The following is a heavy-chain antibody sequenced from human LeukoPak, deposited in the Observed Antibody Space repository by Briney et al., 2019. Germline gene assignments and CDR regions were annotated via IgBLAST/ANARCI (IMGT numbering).Heavy chain of an antibody. J-gene: IGHJ6*03. D-gene: IGHD5-12*01. V-gene: IGHV4-4*02. CDR2: IYHSGST. CDR1: GGSISSSNW. Sequence: SETLSLTCAVSGGSISSSNWWSWVRQPPGKGLEWIGEIYHSGSTNYNPPLKSRVTISVDKSKNQFSLKLSSVTAADTAVYYGARASDIVATKGSSRYYYMDAWAKGPRSPSP. CDR3: ARASDIVATKGSSRYYYMDA.